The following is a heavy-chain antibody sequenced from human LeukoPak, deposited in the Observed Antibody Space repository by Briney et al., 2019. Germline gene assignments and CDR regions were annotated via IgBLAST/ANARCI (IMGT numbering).Heavy chain of an antibody. CDR3: ARRPGVEYSSSSDY. Sequence: ASVKVSCKASGYTFTSYGISWVRQAPGQGLEWMGWISAYNGNTNYAQKLQGRVTMTTDTSTSTAYMELRSLRSDDTAVYYCARRPGVEYSSSSDYWGQGTLVTVSS. CDR2: ISAYNGNT. D-gene: IGHD6-6*01. CDR1: GYTFTSYG. J-gene: IGHJ4*02. V-gene: IGHV1-18*01.